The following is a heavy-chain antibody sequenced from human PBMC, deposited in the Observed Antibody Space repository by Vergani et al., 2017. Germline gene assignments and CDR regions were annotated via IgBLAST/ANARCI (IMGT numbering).Heavy chain of an antibody. D-gene: IGHD3-22*01. J-gene: IGHJ5*02. CDR2: IYYSGST. Sequence: QVQLQESGPGLVTPSQTLSLTCTVSGGSISRGGYYWSWIRPHPGKGLEWIGYIYYSGSTYYNPSLKSRVTIPVDTSKNHFSLKLSSVTAADTAVYYCASHGKYYDSSGYYYVGWFDPWGQGALVTVSS. V-gene: IGHV4-31*03. CDR3: ASHGKYYDSSGYYYVGWFDP. CDR1: GGSISRGGYY.